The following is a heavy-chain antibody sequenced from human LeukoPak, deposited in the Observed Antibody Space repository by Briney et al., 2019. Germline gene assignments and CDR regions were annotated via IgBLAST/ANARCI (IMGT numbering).Heavy chain of an antibody. Sequence: GGSLRLSCAASGFTFSSYAMSWVRQAPGKGLEWVSAISGSGGSTYYADSVKGRFTVSRDTSKNTLYLQMNSLRAEDTAVYYCAKGGRIGITGTFFDYWGQGTLVTVSS. V-gene: IGHV3-23*01. CDR1: GFTFSSYA. CDR2: ISGSGGST. J-gene: IGHJ4*02. D-gene: IGHD1-20*01. CDR3: AKGGRIGITGTFFDY.